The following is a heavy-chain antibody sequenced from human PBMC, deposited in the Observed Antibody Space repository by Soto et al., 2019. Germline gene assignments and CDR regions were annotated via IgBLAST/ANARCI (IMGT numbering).Heavy chain of an antibody. J-gene: IGHJ6*02. Sequence: PSETLSLTCTVSGGSISNYFWTWIRQPPGKGLEWIGYFYYSGTTNYYPSLRSRATMSIDTSKNQFSLKLTSMTTADSAVYYCVRASRHGDLEVWGQGTRSPSP. CDR2: FYYSGTT. CDR3: VRASRHGDLEV. V-gene: IGHV4-59*01. CDR1: GGSISNYF. D-gene: IGHD3-10*01.